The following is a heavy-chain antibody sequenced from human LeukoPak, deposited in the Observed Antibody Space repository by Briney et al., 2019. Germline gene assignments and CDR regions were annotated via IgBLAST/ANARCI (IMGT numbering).Heavy chain of an antibody. CDR1: GGSNSSGGYY. CDR2: IYYSGST. V-gene: IGHV4-31*03. J-gene: IGHJ6*03. CDR3: ARKYDFWSGSQFYYYYMDV. Sequence: SETLSLTCTFSGGSNSSGGYYWSWIRQHPGKGLEWIGYIYYSGSTYYNPSLKSRVTISVDTSKNQFSLKLSSVTAADTAVYYCARKYDFWSGSQFYYYYMDVWGKGTTVTVSS. D-gene: IGHD3-3*01.